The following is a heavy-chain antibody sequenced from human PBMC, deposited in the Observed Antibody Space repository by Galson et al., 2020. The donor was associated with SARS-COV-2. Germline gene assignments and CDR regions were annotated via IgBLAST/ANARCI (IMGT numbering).Heavy chain of an antibody. CDR1: GYTFTSYD. V-gene: IGHV1-8*03. Sequence: ASVKVSCKASGYTFTSYDINWVRQATGQGLEWMGWMNPNSGNTGYAQKFQGRVTITRNTSISPAYMELSSLRSEDTAVYYCARGSYCSGGSCYPAPGDYWGQGTLVTVSS. J-gene: IGHJ4*02. CDR2: MNPNSGNT. CDR3: ARGSYCSGGSCYPAPGDY. D-gene: IGHD2-15*01.